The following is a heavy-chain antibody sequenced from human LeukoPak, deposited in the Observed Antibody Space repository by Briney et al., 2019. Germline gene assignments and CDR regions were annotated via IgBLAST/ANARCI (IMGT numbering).Heavy chain of an antibody. CDR1: GYTFTNYG. V-gene: IGHV1-18*01. Sequence: ASVKVSCKASGYTFTNYGISWVRQTPGQGREWMGQNSAYNGNTNYAENLQGRVTMTTDTSTSTAYMELRSLRSDDTAVYYCARVVITTSKHDAFDIWGQGTMVTVSS. CDR2: NSAYNGNT. J-gene: IGHJ3*02. CDR3: ARVVITTSKHDAFDI. D-gene: IGHD3-22*01.